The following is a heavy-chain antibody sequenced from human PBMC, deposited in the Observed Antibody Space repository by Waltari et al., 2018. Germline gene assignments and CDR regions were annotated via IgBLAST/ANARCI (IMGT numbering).Heavy chain of an antibody. CDR3: ARDRVPGTVLPYYFDF. J-gene: IGHJ4*02. CDR2: ISSDGINT. Sequence: QVQLVESGGGVVQPGRSLRLSCAASGFTFSTYAMHWVRQAPGKGLEWVAIISSDGINTYFADSVKGRFTISRDNSKNTLYLQMKSLRAEDSALYYCARDRVPGTVLPYYFDFWGQGTLVTVSS. CDR1: GFTFSTYA. D-gene: IGHD4-17*01. V-gene: IGHV3-30-3*01.